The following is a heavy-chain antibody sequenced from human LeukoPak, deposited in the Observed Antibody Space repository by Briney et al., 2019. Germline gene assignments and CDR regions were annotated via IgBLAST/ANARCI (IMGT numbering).Heavy chain of an antibody. D-gene: IGHD1-1*01. CDR2: ISASGSNM. J-gene: IGHJ4*02. V-gene: IGHV3-48*01. Sequence: GGSLRLSCAVSGFPFTSYSMNWVRQAPGKGLEWVSYISASGSNMYYLDAVKGRFTVSRDNAMSSLFLQMDRPRAEDTAIYYCVRVKGTYFDFWGQGTLVTVSS. CDR1: GFPFTSYS. CDR3: VRVKGTYFDF.